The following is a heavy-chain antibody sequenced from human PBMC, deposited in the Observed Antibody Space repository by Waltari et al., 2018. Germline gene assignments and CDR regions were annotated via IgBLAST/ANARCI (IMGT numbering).Heavy chain of an antibody. V-gene: IGHV3-33*06. CDR3: AKAGRAVAGTWVDYFDS. Sequence: QVQLVESGGVVVQPGRSLSLSCAASGFSFSTYGLHWVRQAPCKGLEWVALIWNDGSNKYYADSVKGRFTISRDNSKNTLYLQMNSLTTEDTAIYYCAKAGRAVAGTWVDYFDSWGQGTQVTVSS. D-gene: IGHD6-19*01. J-gene: IGHJ4*02. CDR2: IWNDGSNK. CDR1: GFSFSTYG.